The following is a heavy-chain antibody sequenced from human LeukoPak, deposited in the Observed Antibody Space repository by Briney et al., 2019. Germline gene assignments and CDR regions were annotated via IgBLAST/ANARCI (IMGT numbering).Heavy chain of an antibody. Sequence: SETLSLTCTVSGGSISSYYWSWIRQPPVKGLEWIGYIYYSGSTNYNPSLKSRVTISVDTSKNQFSLKLSSVTAADTAVYYCARHAAYSSSWYDYWGQGTLVTVSS. CDR2: IYYSGST. J-gene: IGHJ4*02. CDR1: GGSISSYY. D-gene: IGHD6-13*01. V-gene: IGHV4-59*08. CDR3: ARHAAYSSSWYDY.